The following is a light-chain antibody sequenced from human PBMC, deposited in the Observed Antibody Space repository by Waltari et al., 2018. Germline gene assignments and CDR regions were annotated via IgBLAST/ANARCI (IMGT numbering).Light chain of an antibody. CDR2: DAS. CDR3: RQRRAWPRT. J-gene: IGKJ5*01. V-gene: IGKV3-11*01. CDR1: QSIGPY. Sequence: EIVLTQSPATLSLSPGETATLSCRASQSIGPYLAWYQQKPGQAPRLLIYDASNRATGIPARFSGSGSGTDVTLTISRLEPEDVAVYYCRQRRAWPRTFGQGTRLEIK.